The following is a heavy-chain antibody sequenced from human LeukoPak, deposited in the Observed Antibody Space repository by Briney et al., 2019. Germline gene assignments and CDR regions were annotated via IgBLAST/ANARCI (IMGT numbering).Heavy chain of an antibody. CDR3: ARDHSGSYRPNWFDP. V-gene: IGHV1-46*01. CDR1: GYTFTSYY. D-gene: IGHD1-26*01. J-gene: IGHJ5*02. Sequence: ASVKVSCKASGYTFTSYYMHWVRQAPGQGLEWMGIINPSGGSTSYAQKFQGRVTMTRDTSTSTVYMELSSLRSEDTGVYYCARDHSGSYRPNWFDPWGQGTLVTVSS. CDR2: INPSGGST.